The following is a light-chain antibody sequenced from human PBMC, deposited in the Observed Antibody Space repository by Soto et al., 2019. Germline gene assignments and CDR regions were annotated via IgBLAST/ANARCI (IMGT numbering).Light chain of an antibody. Sequence: QSALTHPASVSWSPGHSITISCTGTNSDVGGYNYVSWYQQHPGKAPELMIYEVSHRPSGVSNRFSGPKSDNTASLTISGLQAEDEADYHCSSYTSISNLYVFGTGTKVTVL. J-gene: IGLJ1*01. V-gene: IGLV2-14*01. CDR1: NSDVGGYNY. CDR3: SSYTSISNLYV. CDR2: EVS.